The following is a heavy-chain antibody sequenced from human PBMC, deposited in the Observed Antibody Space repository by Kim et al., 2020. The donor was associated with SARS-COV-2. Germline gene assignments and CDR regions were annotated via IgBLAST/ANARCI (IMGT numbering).Heavy chain of an antibody. CDR1: GYTFTSYD. Sequence: ASVKVSCKASGYTFTSYDINWVRQATGQGLEWMGWMNPNSGNTGYAQKFQGRVTMTRNTSISTAYMELSSLRSEDTAVYYCARGFEAYCGGYCYDWGQGTLVTVSS. CDR2: MNPNSGNT. D-gene: IGHD2-21*02. CDR3: ARGFEAYCGGYCYD. J-gene: IGHJ4*02. V-gene: IGHV1-8*01.